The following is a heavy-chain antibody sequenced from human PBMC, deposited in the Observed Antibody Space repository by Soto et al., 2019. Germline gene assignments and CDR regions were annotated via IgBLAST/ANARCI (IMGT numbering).Heavy chain of an antibody. J-gene: IGHJ5*02. D-gene: IGHD5-18*01. CDR2: MNPNSGNT. Sequence: ASVKVSCKASGYTFTSYDINWVRQATGQGLEWMGWMNPNSGNTGYAQKFQGRVTMTRNTSISTAYMELSSLRSEDTAVYYCARVKGVSGYSYGLAPGLKNWFDPWGQGTLVTVSS. V-gene: IGHV1-8*01. CDR3: ARVKGVSGYSYGLAPGLKNWFDP. CDR1: GYTFTSYD.